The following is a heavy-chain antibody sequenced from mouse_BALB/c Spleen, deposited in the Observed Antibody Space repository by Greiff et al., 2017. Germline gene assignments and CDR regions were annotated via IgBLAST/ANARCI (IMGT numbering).Heavy chain of an antibody. V-gene: IGHV3-8*02. Sequence: EVKVEESGPSLVKPSQTLSLTCSVTGDSITSGYWNWIRKFPGNKLEYMGYISYSGSTYYNPSLKSRISITRDTSKNQYYLQLNSVTTEDTATYYCARSSYYGSSYWYFDVWGAGTTVTVSS. CDR3: ARSSYYGSSYWYFDV. CDR2: ISYSGST. D-gene: IGHD1-1*01. CDR1: GDSITSGY. J-gene: IGHJ1*01.